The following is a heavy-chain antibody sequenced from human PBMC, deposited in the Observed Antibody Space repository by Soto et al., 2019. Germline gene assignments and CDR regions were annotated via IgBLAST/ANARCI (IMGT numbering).Heavy chain of an antibody. J-gene: IGHJ3*02. V-gene: IGHV1-18*04. CDR3: ATSGIAAAGTRDAFDI. Sequence: ASVKVSCKASGYTFTSYGISWVRQAPGQGLEWMGWISAYNGNTNYAQKLQGRVTMTTDTSTSTAYMELRSLRSDDTAAYYCATSGIAAAGTRDAFDIWGQGTMVTVSS. D-gene: IGHD6-13*01. CDR1: GYTFTSYG. CDR2: ISAYNGNT.